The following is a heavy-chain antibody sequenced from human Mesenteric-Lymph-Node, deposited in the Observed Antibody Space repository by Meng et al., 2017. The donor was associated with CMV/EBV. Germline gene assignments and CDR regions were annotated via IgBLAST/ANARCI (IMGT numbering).Heavy chain of an antibody. CDR1: FTFSRYS. Sequence: FTFSRYSMNCVRQAPGKALEWVSSISSSISYIYYADSVKGRFTISRDNAKNLLYLQMSSLKAEDTAVYYCAKIFSYCGGDCGASDFWGQGTMVTVSS. D-gene: IGHD2-21*01. CDR2: ISSSISYI. V-gene: IGHV3-21*01. CDR3: AKIFSYCGGDCGASDF. J-gene: IGHJ3*01.